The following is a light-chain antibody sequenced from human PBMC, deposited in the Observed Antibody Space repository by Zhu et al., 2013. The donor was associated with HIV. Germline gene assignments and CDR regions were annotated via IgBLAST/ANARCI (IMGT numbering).Light chain of an antibody. J-gene: IGKJ1*01. V-gene: IGKV3-20*01. CDR2: RAS. Sequence: EIVMTQSPATLSVSPGKRATLSCRASQAVPSNYLSWYQQKPGQAPRLLIYRASGRATDIPERFSGSGSGTDFTLTISRLEPEDFAVHYCQQYNTWPRTFGQGTKVEIK. CDR1: QAVPSNY. CDR3: QQYNTWPRT.